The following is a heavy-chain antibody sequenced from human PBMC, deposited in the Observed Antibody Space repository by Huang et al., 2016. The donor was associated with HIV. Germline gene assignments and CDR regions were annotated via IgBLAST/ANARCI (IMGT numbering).Heavy chain of an antibody. J-gene: IGHJ4*02. D-gene: IGHD2-15*01. CDR1: GLSFSTSGVG. CDR3: AHRRVAAAPFLFDI. V-gene: IGHV2-5*02. Sequence: QITLKESGPTLVKPTQTLTLTCTFSGLSFSTSGVGVGWVRQPPGKALEWLAPIYWDDDKRYSPSLKSRLTIAKDTSENRVVLTMTNVDPGDTATYYCAHRRVAAAPFLFDIWGPGVLVIVSS. CDR2: IYWDDDK.